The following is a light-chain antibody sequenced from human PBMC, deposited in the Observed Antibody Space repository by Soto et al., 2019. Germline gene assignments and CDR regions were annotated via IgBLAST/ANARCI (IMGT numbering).Light chain of an antibody. CDR1: QSVSTN. CDR3: QQHINWPLT. V-gene: IGKV3-11*01. CDR2: EAS. Sequence: EIVLTQSPGTLSFSPGERATLSCRASQSVSTNQLAWYQQKPGQAPRLLIYEASNRATGIPARFSGSGSGADFTLTISSLEPEDFALYYCQQHINWPLTFGGGTKVEIK. J-gene: IGKJ4*01.